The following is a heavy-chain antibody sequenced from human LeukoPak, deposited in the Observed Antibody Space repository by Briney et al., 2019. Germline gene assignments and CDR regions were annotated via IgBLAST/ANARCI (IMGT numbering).Heavy chain of an antibody. CDR2: MNPNSGNT. Sequence: GASVKVSCKASGDTFTSYDLNWVRQATGQGLEWMGWMNPNSGNTGYAQKFRGRVTMTRNTSINTAYMELSSLRSEDTAVYYCAKIYYYGTRGGGWGQGTLVTVSS. J-gene: IGHJ4*02. V-gene: IGHV1-8*01. CDR1: GDTFTSYD. D-gene: IGHD3-10*01. CDR3: AKIYYYGTRGGG.